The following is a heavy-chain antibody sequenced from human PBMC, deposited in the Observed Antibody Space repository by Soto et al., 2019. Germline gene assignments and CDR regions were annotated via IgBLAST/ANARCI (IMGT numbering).Heavy chain of an antibody. V-gene: IGHV4-31*02. CDR3: AIGPHPPSASYRNSDFDC. CDR2: IYYSGNT. CDR1: GGTIDSGAYY. D-gene: IGHD3-10*01. Sequence: QVQLQESGPGLVKPSQTISLTCTVSGGTIDSGAYYWSWIRKHPGQGLEWIGYIYYSGNTFYHPALRSRVPISLGTSPHPFSLKMCSVAAADTAVYYCAIGPHPPSASYRNSDFDCWGQGTRVTFSS. J-gene: IGHJ4*02.